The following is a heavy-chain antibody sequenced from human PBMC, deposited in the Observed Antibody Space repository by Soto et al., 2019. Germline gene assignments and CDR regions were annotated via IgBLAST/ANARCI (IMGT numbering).Heavy chain of an antibody. CDR2: IYWDDDK. V-gene: IGHV2-5*02. CDR1: GFSLSTSGVG. J-gene: IGHJ4*02. CDR3: EHTLWFGELLPYFDY. D-gene: IGHD3-10*01. Sequence: QITLKESGPPLVKPTQTLTLTCTFSGFSLSTSGVGVGWIRPPPGKALEWLALIYWDDDKRYSPSLKSRLTITKDTSKNQVSLTMTNMDPVDTATYYGEHTLWFGELLPYFDYWGQGTLVTVSS.